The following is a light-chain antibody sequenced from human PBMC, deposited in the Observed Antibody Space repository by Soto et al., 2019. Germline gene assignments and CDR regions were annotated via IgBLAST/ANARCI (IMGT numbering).Light chain of an antibody. CDR2: DVS. V-gene: IGLV2-11*01. CDR3: CSYAGSYTLGV. J-gene: IGLJ1*01. Sequence: QSPLREPRSVSGSPGHSVTISCTGTSSDVGGSTYVSWYQQNPGKAPKLMIYDVSIRPSGVPDRFSGSKSGNTASLTISGLQAEDEADYSCCSYAGSYTLGVFGTGTKVTVL. CDR1: SSDVGGSTY.